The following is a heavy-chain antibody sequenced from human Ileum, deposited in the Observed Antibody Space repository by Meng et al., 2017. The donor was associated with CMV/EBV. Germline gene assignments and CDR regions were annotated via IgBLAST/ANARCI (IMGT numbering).Heavy chain of an antibody. CDR1: SGGFY. J-gene: IGHJ4*02. D-gene: IGHD2-21*02. CDR3: ARLRDEMSCGGDTCYYFDY. CDR2: SFATGET. V-gene: IGHV4-30-4*01. Sequence: SGGFYWGWVRQPPGKGLEWRGYSFATGETYYNPSLEGRLAMSVDTFKNQFSLKLTSVTAADTAVYYCARLRDEMSCGGDTCYYFDYWGRGTLVTVSS.